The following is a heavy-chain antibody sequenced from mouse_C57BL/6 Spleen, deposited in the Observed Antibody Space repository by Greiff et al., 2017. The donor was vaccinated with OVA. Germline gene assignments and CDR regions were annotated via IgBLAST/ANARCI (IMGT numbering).Heavy chain of an antibody. D-gene: IGHD4-1*01. CDR2: ISSGSSTI. CDR3: ARELTGTYYFDY. V-gene: IGHV5-17*01. Sequence: EVMLVESGGGLVKPGGSLKLSCAASGFTFSDYGMHWVRQAPEKGLEWVAYISSGSSTIYYADTVKGRFTISRDNAKNTLFLQMTSLRSEDTAMYYCARELTGTYYFDYWGQGTTLTVSS. CDR1: GFTFSDYG. J-gene: IGHJ2*01.